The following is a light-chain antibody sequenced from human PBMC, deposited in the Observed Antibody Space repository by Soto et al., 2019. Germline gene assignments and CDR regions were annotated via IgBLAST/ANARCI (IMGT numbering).Light chain of an antibody. V-gene: IGLV2-23*03. CDR1: SSDVGSYNL. Sequence: QSVLTQPASVSASPGQSITISCPGTSSDVGSYNLVSWYQQHPGKAPKLMIYEGSKRPSGVSNRFSGSKSGNTASLTISGLQAEDEADYSCCSYAGSSTFVFGTGTKVTVL. CDR2: EGS. CDR3: CSYAGSSTFV. J-gene: IGLJ1*01.